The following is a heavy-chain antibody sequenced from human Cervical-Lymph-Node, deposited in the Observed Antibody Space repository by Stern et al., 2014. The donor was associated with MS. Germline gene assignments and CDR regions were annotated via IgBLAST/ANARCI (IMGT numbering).Heavy chain of an antibody. CDR3: ARDRRAFLDY. V-gene: IGHV3-7*01. Sequence: EVQLEESGGRLVQPGGSLRLSCVASGLSFGTSWMSWVRQAPGRGLEWVANIRQDGREEFYVDSVKGRFTISRDNAKNSLYLQMNSLTVADTAVYYCARDRRAFLDYWGQGTHVAVSS. CDR2: IRQDGREE. J-gene: IGHJ4*02. CDR1: GLSFGTSW. D-gene: IGHD2/OR15-2a*01.